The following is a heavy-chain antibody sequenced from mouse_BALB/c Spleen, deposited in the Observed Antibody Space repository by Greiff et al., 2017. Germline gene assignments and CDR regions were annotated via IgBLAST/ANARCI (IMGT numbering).Heavy chain of an antibody. J-gene: IGHJ4*01. CDR2: ISSGGGST. CDR3: ARHLVYYDYNYAMDY. V-gene: IGHV5-12-1*01. CDR1: GFAFSSYD. D-gene: IGHD2-4*01. Sequence: EVKLMESGGGLVKPGGSLKLSCAASGFAFSSYDMSWVRQTPEKRLEWVAYISSGGGSTYYPDTVKGRFTITRDNAKNTLYLQMSRLKSEDTAMYYCARHLVYYDYNYAMDYWGQGTSVTVSS.